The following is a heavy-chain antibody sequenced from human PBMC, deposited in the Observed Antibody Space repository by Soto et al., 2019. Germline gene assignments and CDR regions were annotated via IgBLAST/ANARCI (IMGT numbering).Heavy chain of an antibody. CDR1: GFTFSSYW. Sequence: GGSLRLSCAASGFTFSSYWMSWVRQAPGKGLEWVANIKQDGSEKYYVDSVKGRFTISRDNAKNSLYLQMNSLRAEDTAVYYCARDVRGSFYYYYGMDVWGQGTTVTVSS. CDR3: ARDVRGSFYYYYGMDV. J-gene: IGHJ6*02. D-gene: IGHD1-26*01. V-gene: IGHV3-7*01. CDR2: IKQDGSEK.